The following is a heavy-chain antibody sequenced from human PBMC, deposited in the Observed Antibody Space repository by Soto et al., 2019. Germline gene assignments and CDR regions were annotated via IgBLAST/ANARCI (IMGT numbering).Heavy chain of an antibody. J-gene: IGHJ4*02. CDR1: GFTFSSYD. D-gene: IGHD6-6*01. CDR2: ISGSDDST. V-gene: IGHV3-23*01. Sequence: EVQLLESGGGLVQPGESLRLSCAAPGFTFSSYDMSWVRQAPGKGLEWVSVISGSDDSTYYADSVKGRFTISRDNAKNTLYLQMNSLRAKDTAVYYCAKRSSSSTFDYWGQGTLVTVSS. CDR3: AKRSSSSTFDY.